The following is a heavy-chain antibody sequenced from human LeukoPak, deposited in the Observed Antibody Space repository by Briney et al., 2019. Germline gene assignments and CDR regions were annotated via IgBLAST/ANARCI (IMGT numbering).Heavy chain of an antibody. J-gene: IGHJ4*02. CDR3: ASNRGESSSSAFDY. CDR1: GFTFSDYY. D-gene: IGHD6-6*01. CDR2: ISSSGSTI. Sequence: GGSLRLSCAASGFTFSDYYMSWIRQAPGKGLEWVSYISSSGSTIYCADSVKGRFTISRDNAKNSLYLQMNSLRAEDTAVYYCASNRGESSSSAFDYWGQGTLVTVSS. V-gene: IGHV3-11*01.